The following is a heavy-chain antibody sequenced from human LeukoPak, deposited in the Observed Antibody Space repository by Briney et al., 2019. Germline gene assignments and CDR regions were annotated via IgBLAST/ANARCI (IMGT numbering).Heavy chain of an antibody. D-gene: IGHD2-21*02. V-gene: IGHV4-4*07. Sequence: SETLSLTCTVSGGSISSYCWSWIRQPAGKGLEWIGRIYTIGSTNYNPSLKSRVTMSVDTSKNQFSLKLSSVTAADTAVYYCAKDRAVTVGFLADAFDIWGQGTMVTVSS. J-gene: IGHJ3*02. CDR1: GGSISSYC. CDR3: AKDRAVTVGFLADAFDI. CDR2: IYTIGST.